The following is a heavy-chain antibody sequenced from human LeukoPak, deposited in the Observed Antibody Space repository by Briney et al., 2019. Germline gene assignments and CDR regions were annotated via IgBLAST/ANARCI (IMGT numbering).Heavy chain of an antibody. J-gene: IGHJ4*02. CDR1: GFTFSSYI. Sequence: GGSLRLSCAASGFTFSSYIMNWVRQAPGKGVEWVSAICASDGTTNYADSVKGRFTIYRDNSKNTLYMQTNSVRAADTAVYYCAKVKVSWWDLIFDYWGQGTLVTVSS. CDR2: ICASDGTT. CDR3: AKVKVSWWDLIFDY. D-gene: IGHD1-26*01. V-gene: IGHV3-23*01.